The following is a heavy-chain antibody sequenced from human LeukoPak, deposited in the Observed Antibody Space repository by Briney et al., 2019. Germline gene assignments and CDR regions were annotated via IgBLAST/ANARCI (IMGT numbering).Heavy chain of an antibody. CDR1: GYTFTSYA. Sequence: ASVKVSCKASGYTFTSYAISWVRQAPGQGLEWMGWISAYNGNTNYAQRFQGRVTMTTDTSTSTAYMELRSLRSDDTAVYYCAREVDGDYAPLDYWGQGTLVTVSS. J-gene: IGHJ4*02. CDR3: AREVDGDYAPLDY. D-gene: IGHD4-17*01. CDR2: ISAYNGNT. V-gene: IGHV1-18*01.